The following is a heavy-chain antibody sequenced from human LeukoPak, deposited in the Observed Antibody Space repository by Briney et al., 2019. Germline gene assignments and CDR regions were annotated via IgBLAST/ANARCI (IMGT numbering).Heavy chain of an antibody. CDR2: IYYSGST. V-gene: IGHV4-30-4*08. CDR1: GGSISSGDYY. D-gene: IGHD2-15*01. CDR3: ALTEVVAATPYY. Sequence: SQTLSLTCTVSGGSISSGDYYWSWIRQPPGKGLKWIGYIYYSGSTYYNPSLKSRVTISVDTSKNQFSLKLSSVTAADTAVYYCALTEVVAATPYYWGQGTLVTVSS. J-gene: IGHJ4*02.